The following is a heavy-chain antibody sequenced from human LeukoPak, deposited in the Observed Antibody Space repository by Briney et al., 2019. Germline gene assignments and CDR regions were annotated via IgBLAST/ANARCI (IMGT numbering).Heavy chain of an antibody. J-gene: IGHJ4*02. CDR1: GFTFSSYS. CDR3: ARSSSSWYYFDY. Sequence: GGSLRLSCAASGFTFSSYSMNWVRQAPAKGLELVSSISSSSSYIYYADSVKGRFTISRDNAKNSLYLQMNSLRAEDTAVYYCARSSSSWYYFDYWGQGTLVTVSS. D-gene: IGHD6-13*01. CDR2: ISSSSSYI. V-gene: IGHV3-21*01.